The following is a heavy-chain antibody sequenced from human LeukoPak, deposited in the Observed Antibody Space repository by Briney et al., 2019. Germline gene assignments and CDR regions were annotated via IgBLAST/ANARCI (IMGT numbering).Heavy chain of an antibody. J-gene: IGHJ6*03. CDR2: MNPNSGNT. CDR3: ARGGGFLSSSWNLYYYYYMDV. Sequence: ASVKVSCKASGYTFTSYDINWVRQATGQGLEWMGWMNPNSGNTGYAQKFQGRVTMTRNTSISTAYMELSSLRSEDTAVYYCARGGGFLSSSWNLYYYYYMDVWGKGTTVTISS. V-gene: IGHV1-8*01. D-gene: IGHD6-13*01. CDR1: GYTFTSYD.